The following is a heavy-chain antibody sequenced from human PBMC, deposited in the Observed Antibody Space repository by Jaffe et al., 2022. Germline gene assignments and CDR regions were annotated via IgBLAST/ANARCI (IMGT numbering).Heavy chain of an antibody. D-gene: IGHD2-15*01. Sequence: EVQLVESGGGLVQPGRSLRLSCAASGFTFDDYAMHWVRQAPGKGLEWVSGISWNSGSIGYADSVKGRFTISRDNAKNSLYLQMNSLRAEDTALYYCAKDIVGGYCSGGSCYFPTSGYFDYWGQGTLVTVSS. V-gene: IGHV3-9*01. CDR1: GFTFDDYA. J-gene: IGHJ4*02. CDR3: AKDIVGGYCSGGSCYFPTSGYFDY. CDR2: ISWNSGSI.